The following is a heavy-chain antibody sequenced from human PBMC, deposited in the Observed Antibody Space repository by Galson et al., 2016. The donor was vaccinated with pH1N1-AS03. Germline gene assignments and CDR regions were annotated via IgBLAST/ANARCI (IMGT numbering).Heavy chain of an antibody. CDR1: GFIFSDYG. CDR3: ASSGF. J-gene: IGHJ4*02. CDR2: INKDRGEK. D-gene: IGHD3-10*01. Sequence: SLRLSCAASGFIFSDYGMSWVRQAPGKGLEWVANINKDRGEKYYVHLVRGRFTISRDNAKKSLYLQMSSLRVEDTAVYYCASSGFWGRGTLVAVSS. V-gene: IGHV3-7*03.